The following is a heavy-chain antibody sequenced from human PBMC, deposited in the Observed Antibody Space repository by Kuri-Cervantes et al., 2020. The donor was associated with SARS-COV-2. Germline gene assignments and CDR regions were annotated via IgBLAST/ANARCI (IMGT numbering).Heavy chain of an antibody. D-gene: IGHD4-11*01. CDR2: ISSSSSYI. V-gene: IGHV3-21*01. CDR1: GFTFSSYA. CDR3: ARGGDSNLFYYYYYMDV. J-gene: IGHJ6*03. Sequence: GGSLRLSCAASGFTFSSYAMSWVRQAPGKGLEWVSSISSSSSYIYYADSVKGRFTISRDNAKNSLYLQMNSLRAEDTSVYYCARGGDSNLFYYYYYMDVWGKGTTVTVSS.